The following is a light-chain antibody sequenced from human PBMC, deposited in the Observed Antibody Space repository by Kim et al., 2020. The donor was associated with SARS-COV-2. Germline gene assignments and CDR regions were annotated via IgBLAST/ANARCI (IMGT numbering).Light chain of an antibody. V-gene: IGLV3-21*04. Sequence: PGKTARITGGGTNIGSKSVHWYQQKPGQAPVLVIYYDSDRPSGIPERFSGSNSGNTATLTISRVEAGDEADYYCQVWDSSSDHRVFGGGTQLTVL. CDR3: QVWDSSSDHRV. CDR1: NIGSKS. J-gene: IGLJ3*02. CDR2: YDS.